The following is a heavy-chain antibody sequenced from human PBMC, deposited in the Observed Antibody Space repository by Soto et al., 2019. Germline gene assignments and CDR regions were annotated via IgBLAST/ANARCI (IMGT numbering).Heavy chain of an antibody. CDR1: GFTFSSYG. CDR2: ISYDGSNK. V-gene: IGHV3-30*18. D-gene: IGHD3-22*01. Sequence: GGSLRLSCAASGFTFSSYGMHWVRQAPGKGLEWVAVISYDGSNKYYADSVKGRFTISRDNSKNTLYLQMNSLRAEDTAVYYCAKVDSERAFDIWGQGTMVTVSS. CDR3: AKVDSERAFDI. J-gene: IGHJ3*02.